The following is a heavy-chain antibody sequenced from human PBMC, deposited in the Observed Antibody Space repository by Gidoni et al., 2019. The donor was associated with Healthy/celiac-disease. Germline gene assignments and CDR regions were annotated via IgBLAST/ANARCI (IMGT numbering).Heavy chain of an antibody. CDR3: ARDSGIAVATGAFDI. J-gene: IGHJ3*02. Sequence: EVQLVASGGGLVQPGGSLRLSCAASGFTVSSNYMSWVRQAPGKGLEWVSVIYSGGSTYYADSVKGRFTISRDNSKNTLYLQMNSLRAEDTAVYYCARDSGIAVATGAFDIWGQGTMVTVSS. D-gene: IGHD6-19*01. V-gene: IGHV3-66*01. CDR1: GFTVSSNY. CDR2: IYSGGST.